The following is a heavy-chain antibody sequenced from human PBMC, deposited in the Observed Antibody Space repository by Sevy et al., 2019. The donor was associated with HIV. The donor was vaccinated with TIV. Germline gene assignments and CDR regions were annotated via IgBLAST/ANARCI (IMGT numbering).Heavy chain of an antibody. CDR1: GFTFSSYS. V-gene: IGHV3-48*01. CDR2: ISSSSSTI. D-gene: IGHD3-22*01. J-gene: IGHJ4*02. Sequence: GGSLRLSCAASGFTFSSYSMNWVRQAPGKGLEWVSYISSSSSTIYYAHSVKGRFTISRDNAKNSLYLQMNSLRAEDTAVYYCARAAIVVVIDYWGQGTLVTVSS. CDR3: ARAAIVVVIDY.